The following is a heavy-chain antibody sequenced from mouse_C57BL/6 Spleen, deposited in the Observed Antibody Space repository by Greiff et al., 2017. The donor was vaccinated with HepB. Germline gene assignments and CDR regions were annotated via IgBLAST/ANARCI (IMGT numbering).Heavy chain of an antibody. J-gene: IGHJ4*01. Sequence: VKLQQPGAELVRPGSSVKLSCKASGYTFTSYWMDWVKQRPGQGLEWIGNIYPSDSETHYNQKFKDKATLTVDKSSSTAYMQLSSLTSEDSAVYYCARKGEKMDYWGQGTSVTVSS. V-gene: IGHV1-61*01. CDR1: GYTFTSYW. CDR3: ARKGEKMDY. D-gene: IGHD2-13*01. CDR2: IYPSDSET.